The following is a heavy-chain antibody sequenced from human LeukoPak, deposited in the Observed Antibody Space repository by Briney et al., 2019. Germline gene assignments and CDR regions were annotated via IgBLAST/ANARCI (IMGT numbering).Heavy chain of an antibody. D-gene: IGHD3-22*01. CDR3: ARQPDSSGYYLFDY. CDR2: IYYSGST. J-gene: IGHJ4*02. V-gene: IGHV4-59*01. CDR1: GGSISGYY. Sequence: PSETLSLTCIVSGGSISGYYWSWIRQPPGKGLEWIGYIYYSGSTNYNPSLKSRVTISVDTSKNQFSLKLSSVTAADTAVYYCARQPDSSGYYLFDYWGQGTLVTVSS.